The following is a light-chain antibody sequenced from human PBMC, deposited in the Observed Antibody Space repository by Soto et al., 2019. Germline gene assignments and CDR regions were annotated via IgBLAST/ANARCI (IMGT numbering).Light chain of an antibody. Sequence: ENVLTKSPATLSVSPGSRSTLSRRASQSVSSNFAWFQQKPGQAPRLLIYGASTRATGIPARFSGSGSGTEFTLTISRLQPEDFAVYYCQQYSNWPWTFGQGTKVDIK. CDR3: QQYSNWPWT. V-gene: IGKV3-15*01. CDR1: QSVSSN. CDR2: GAS. J-gene: IGKJ1*01.